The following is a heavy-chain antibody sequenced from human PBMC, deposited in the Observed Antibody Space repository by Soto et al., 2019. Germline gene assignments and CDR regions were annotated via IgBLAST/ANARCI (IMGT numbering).Heavy chain of an antibody. CDR2: IIPIFGTA. D-gene: IGHD2-21*02. CDR3: ARVECGGDCYPGVCFDI. CDR1: GGTFSSYA. V-gene: IGHV1-69*01. Sequence: QVQLVQSGAEVKKPGSSVKVSCKASGGTFSSYAISWVRQAPGQGLEWMGGIIPIFGTANYAQKFQGRVTITADESTRTVYMELGSLRAEDTAVYYCARVECGGDCYPGVCFDIWGQGTMVTVSS. J-gene: IGHJ3*02.